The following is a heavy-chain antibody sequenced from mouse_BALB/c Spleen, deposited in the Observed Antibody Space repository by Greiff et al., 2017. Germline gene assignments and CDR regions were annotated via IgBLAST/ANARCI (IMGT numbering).Heavy chain of an antibody. J-gene: IGHJ2*01. V-gene: IGHV5-12-2*01. CDR1: GFTFSSYT. Sequence: EVHLVESGGGLVQPGGSLKLSCAASGFTFSSYTMSWVRQTPEKRLEWVAYISNGGGCTYYPDTVKGRFTISRDNAKNTLYLQMSSLKSEDTAMYYCARRIGAYYFDYWGQGTTLTVSS. CDR2: ISNGGGCT. CDR3: ARRIGAYYFDY.